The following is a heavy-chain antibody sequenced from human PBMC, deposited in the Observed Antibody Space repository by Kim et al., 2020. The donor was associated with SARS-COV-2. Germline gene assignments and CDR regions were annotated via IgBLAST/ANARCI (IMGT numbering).Heavy chain of an antibody. CDR3: AKVGVLRFGIDY. J-gene: IGHJ4*02. CDR1: GFTFSSYG. CDR2: IWYDGSNK. Sequence: EGSLRLSCAASGFTFSSYGMHWVRQAPGKGLEWVAVIWYDGSNKYYADSVKGRFTISRDNSKNTLYLQMNSLRAEDTAVYYCAKVGVLRFGIDYWGQGTLVTVSS. V-gene: IGHV3-33*06. D-gene: IGHD3-3*01.